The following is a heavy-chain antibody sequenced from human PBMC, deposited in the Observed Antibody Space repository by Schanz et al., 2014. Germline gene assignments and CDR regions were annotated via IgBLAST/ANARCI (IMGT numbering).Heavy chain of an antibody. Sequence: QVQLVQSGAEVKKPGASVKVSCKASGYTFTSSGFSWVRQAPGQGLEWMGRINPNSGDTDYAHNFHGRVTMTRDTSISTAYMELSRLRSDDTAVYYCARSMIEVAAFDYWGQGTLVTVSS. CDR2: INPNSGDT. CDR1: GYTFTSSG. CDR3: ARSMIEVAAFDY. D-gene: IGHD3-22*01. J-gene: IGHJ4*02. V-gene: IGHV1-2*06.